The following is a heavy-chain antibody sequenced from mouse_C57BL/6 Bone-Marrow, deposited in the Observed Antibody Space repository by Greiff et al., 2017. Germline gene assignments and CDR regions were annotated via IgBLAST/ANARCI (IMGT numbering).Heavy chain of an antibody. D-gene: IGHD2-5*01. CDR3: TTSFYSIYVLFDY. J-gene: IGHJ2*01. CDR2: IDPENDDT. Sequence: EVQLQQSGAELVRPGASVTLSCTASGFNIKDDHMHWVKQRPEQGLEWIGWIDPENDDTEYASKFQGKATITADTSSYRAFLQLSSLTSEDTSVYYSTTSFYSIYVLFDYWGQGTTLTVSS. V-gene: IGHV14-4*01. CDR1: GFNIKDDH.